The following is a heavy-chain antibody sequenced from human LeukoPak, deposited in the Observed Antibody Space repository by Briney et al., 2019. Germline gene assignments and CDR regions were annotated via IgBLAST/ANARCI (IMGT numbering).Heavy chain of an antibody. V-gene: IGHV1-69*04. D-gene: IGHD2-2*01. Sequence: GASVKVSCKASGGTFSSYAISRVRQAPGQGLEWMGRIIPILGIANYAQKFQGRVTITADKSTSTAYMELSSLRSEDTAVYYCARGSSQLLDYWGQGTLVTVSS. CDR1: GGTFSSYA. J-gene: IGHJ4*02. CDR2: IIPILGIA. CDR3: ARGSSQLLDY.